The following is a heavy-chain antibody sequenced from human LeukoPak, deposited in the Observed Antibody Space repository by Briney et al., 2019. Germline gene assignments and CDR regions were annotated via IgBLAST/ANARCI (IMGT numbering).Heavy chain of an antibody. D-gene: IGHD3-10*01. Sequence: GGSLRLSCAASGFTFSSYAMSWVRQAPGKGLEWVSAISGSGGSTCYADSVKGRFTISRDNSKNTLYLQTNSLRAEDTAVYYCAKDRGTWPYYYGSGSYIYWGQGTLVTVSS. V-gene: IGHV3-23*01. J-gene: IGHJ4*02. CDR1: GFTFSSYA. CDR3: AKDRGTWPYYYGSGSYIY. CDR2: ISGSGGST.